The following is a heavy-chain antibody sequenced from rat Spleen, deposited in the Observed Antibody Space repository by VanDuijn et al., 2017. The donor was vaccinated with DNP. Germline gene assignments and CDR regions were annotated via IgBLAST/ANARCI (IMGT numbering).Heavy chain of an antibody. D-gene: IGHD5-1*01. CDR1: GFTFSSYW. CDR3: TRGAGSPYWSFDF. Sequence: EVQLVETGGGSVQPGRSLKLSCVASGFTFSSYWMYWIRQAPGKGLEWIAYINTDGGTTNYPDSVKGRFTISRDNAKNTLYLQMNSLRSEDTATYYCTRGAGSPYWSFDFWGPGTMVTVSS. V-gene: IGHV5-58*01. J-gene: IGHJ1*01. CDR2: INTDGGTT.